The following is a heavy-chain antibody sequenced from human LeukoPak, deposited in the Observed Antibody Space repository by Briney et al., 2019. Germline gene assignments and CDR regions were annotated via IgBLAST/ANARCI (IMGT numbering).Heavy chain of an antibody. CDR3: TTDRMVRGVTAHFDY. CDR1: GFTSSNAW. J-gene: IGHJ4*02. D-gene: IGHD3-10*01. V-gene: IGHV3-15*01. CDR2: IKSKTDGGTT. Sequence: GGSLRLSCAASGFTSSNAWMSWVRQAPGKGLEWVGRIKSKTDGGTTDYAAPVKGRFTISRDDSKNTLYLQMNSLKTEDTAVYYCTTDRMVRGVTAHFDYWGQGTLVTVSS.